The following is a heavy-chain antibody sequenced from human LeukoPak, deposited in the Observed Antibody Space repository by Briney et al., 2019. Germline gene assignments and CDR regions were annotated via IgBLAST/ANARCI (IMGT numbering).Heavy chain of an antibody. V-gene: IGHV1-69*13. CDR1: GYTFTKYG. CDR2: IISIFGTA. J-gene: IGHJ6*03. CDR3: ARGIYYNYYMDV. Sequence: ASVKVSCKASGYTFTKYGITWVRQAPGQGLEWMGGIISIFGTANYAQKFQGRVTITADESTSTAYMELRSLRSEDTAVYYCARGIYYNYYMDVWGKGTTVTISS. D-gene: IGHD3-10*01.